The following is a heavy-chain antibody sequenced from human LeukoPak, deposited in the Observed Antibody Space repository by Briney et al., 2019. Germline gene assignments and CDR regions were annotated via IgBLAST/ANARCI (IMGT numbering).Heavy chain of an antibody. CDR1: GYTFTIYG. CDR3: ALGWDSGYDPRGAFDI. D-gene: IGHD5-12*01. V-gene: IGHV1-18*04. Sequence: ASVKVSCKASGYTFTIYGISWVRQAPGQGREWMGWISAYNGNTNYAQKLRGRVTMTTDTSTSTAYMELRSLRSDDTAVYYCALGWDSGYDPRGAFDIWGQGTMVTVSS. J-gene: IGHJ3*02. CDR2: ISAYNGNT.